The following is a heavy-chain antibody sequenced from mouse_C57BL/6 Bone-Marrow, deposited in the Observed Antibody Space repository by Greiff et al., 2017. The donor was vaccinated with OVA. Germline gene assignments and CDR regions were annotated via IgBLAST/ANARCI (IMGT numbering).Heavy chain of an antibody. Sequence: QVQLQQPGAELVRPGTSVKLSCKASGYTFTSYWMHWVKQRPGQGLEWIGVIDPSDSYTNYNQKFKGKATLTVDTSSSTAYMQLSSLTSEDSAVYYWAREEVTTVVEDWYFDVWGTGTTVTVSS. J-gene: IGHJ1*03. CDR2: IDPSDSYT. D-gene: IGHD1-1*01. CDR3: AREEVTTVVEDWYFDV. V-gene: IGHV1-59*01. CDR1: GYTFTSYW.